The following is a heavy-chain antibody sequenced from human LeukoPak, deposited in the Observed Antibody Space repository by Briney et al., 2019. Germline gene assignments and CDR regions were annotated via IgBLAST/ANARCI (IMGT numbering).Heavy chain of an antibody. CDR3: AKLVNDYGEFYLDD. D-gene: IGHD4-17*01. J-gene: IGHJ4*02. CDR1: GFTFSSDG. Sequence: QPGGSLRLSCAASGFTFSSDGMSWVRHRQGPGLEWVSAISSSGGRTYYADSVTGRFTISRDNSKNTLYLQMSSLRADDTAVHYCAKLVNDYGEFYLDDWGERSLLGVSS. V-gene: IGHV3-23*01. CDR2: ISSSGGRT.